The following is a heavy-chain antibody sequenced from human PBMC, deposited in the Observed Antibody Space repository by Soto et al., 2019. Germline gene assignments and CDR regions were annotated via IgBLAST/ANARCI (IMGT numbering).Heavy chain of an antibody. J-gene: IGHJ3*02. V-gene: IGHV5-51*01. CDR1: GGSFTSYW. Sequence: SLKISGKGSGGSFTSYWIGWVRQMPGKGLEWMGIIYPGDSDTRYSPSFQGQVTISAGKSISTAYLQWSSLKASDTAMFYYXXGXXLKDAFDISGXXTXXTV. CDR3: XXGXXLKDAFDI. CDR2: IYPGDSDT.